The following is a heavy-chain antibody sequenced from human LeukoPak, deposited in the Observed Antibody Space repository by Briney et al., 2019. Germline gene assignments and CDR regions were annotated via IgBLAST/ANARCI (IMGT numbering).Heavy chain of an antibody. J-gene: IGHJ6*03. Sequence: ASVKVSCKASGYTFTSYDINRVRQATGQGLEWMGWMNPNSGNTGYAQKFQGRVTITRNTSISTAYMELSSLRSEDTAVYYCARGHLTLYMDVWGKGTTVTVSS. CDR2: MNPNSGNT. V-gene: IGHV1-8*03. CDR3: ARGHLTLYMDV. CDR1: GYTFTSYD.